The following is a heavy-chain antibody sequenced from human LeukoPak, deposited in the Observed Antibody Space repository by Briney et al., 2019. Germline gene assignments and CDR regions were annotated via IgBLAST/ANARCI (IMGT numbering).Heavy chain of an antibody. Sequence: PGGSLGLSCAASGFTLSSYEMHWVRQAPGKGLEWVSYISESGRDKYYADSVRGRFTISRDNAKNLLYLQMNSLRADDTAVYYCARDESSTRYNWFDPWGQGTLVTVSS. V-gene: IGHV3-48*03. D-gene: IGHD2-2*01. CDR3: ARDESSTRYNWFDP. CDR2: ISESGRDK. J-gene: IGHJ5*02. CDR1: GFTLSSYE.